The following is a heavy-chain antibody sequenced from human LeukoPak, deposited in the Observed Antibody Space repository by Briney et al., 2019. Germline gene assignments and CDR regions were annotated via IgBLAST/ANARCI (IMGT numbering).Heavy chain of an antibody. CDR1: GFTFSSYG. CDR2: ISYDGSNK. D-gene: IGHD1-7*01. V-gene: IGHV3-30*18. CDR3: AKDRVNYEYDAFDI. Sequence: GGSLRLSCAASGFTFSSYGMHWVRQAPGKGLEWVAVISYDGSNKYYADSVKGRFTISRDNSKNTLYLQMNSLRAEDTAVYYCAKDRVNYEYDAFDIWGQGTMVTVSS. J-gene: IGHJ3*02.